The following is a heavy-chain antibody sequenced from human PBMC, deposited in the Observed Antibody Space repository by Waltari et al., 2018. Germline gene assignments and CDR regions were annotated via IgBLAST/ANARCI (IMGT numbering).Heavy chain of an antibody. CDR3: ASPTDYGDYGVDAFDI. Sequence: GKGLEWMGIIYPGDSDTRYSPSFQGQVTISADKSISTAYLQWSSLKASDTAMYYCASPTDYGDYGVDAFDIWGQGTMVTVSS. CDR2: IYPGDSDT. V-gene: IGHV5-51*01. J-gene: IGHJ3*02. D-gene: IGHD4-17*01.